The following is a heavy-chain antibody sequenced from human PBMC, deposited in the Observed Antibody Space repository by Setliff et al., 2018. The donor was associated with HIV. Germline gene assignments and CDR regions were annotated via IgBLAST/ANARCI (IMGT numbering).Heavy chain of an antibody. J-gene: IGHJ2*01. Sequence: GGSLRLSCAASGFSFSSYWMHWVRQAPGKGLVWVSRMNSDGSPYIYYADSVKGRFIISRDNAKNSLFLQMNSLRAEDTAVYYCARLREGYFDLWGRGTLVTVSS. CDR1: GFSFSSYW. CDR3: ARLREGYFDL. CDR2: MNSDGSPYI. V-gene: IGHV3-74*01. D-gene: IGHD4-17*01.